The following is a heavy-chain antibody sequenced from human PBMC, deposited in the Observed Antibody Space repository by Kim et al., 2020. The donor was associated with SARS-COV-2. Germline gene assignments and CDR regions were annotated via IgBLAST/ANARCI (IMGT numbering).Heavy chain of an antibody. V-gene: IGHV4-61*01. D-gene: IGHD2-15*01. CDR2: IYYSGST. CDR3: ARSRYCSGGSCYSVLLDP. J-gene: IGHJ5*02. CDR1: GGSVSSGSYY. Sequence: SETLSLTCTVSGGSVSSGSYYWSWIRQPPGKGLEWIGYIYYSGSTNYNPSLKSRVTISVDTSKNQFSLKLSSVTAADTAVYYCARSRYCSGGSCYSVLLDPWGQGTLVTVSS.